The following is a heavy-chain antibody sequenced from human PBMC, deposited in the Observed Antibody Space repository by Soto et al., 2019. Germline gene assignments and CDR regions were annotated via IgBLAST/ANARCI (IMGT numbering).Heavy chain of an antibody. V-gene: IGHV1-8*01. CDR2: MNPNSGNT. D-gene: IGHD6-13*01. CDR1: GYTFTSYD. J-gene: IGHJ5*02. Sequence: QVQLVQSGAEVKKPGASVKVSCKASGYTFTSYDINWVRQATGQGLEWMGWMNPNSGNTGYAQKFQGRGTMTRKTSLSTAYMELSSLRSEDTAVYYCARAAAAGTWFDPWGQGPLVTVS. CDR3: ARAAAAGTWFDP.